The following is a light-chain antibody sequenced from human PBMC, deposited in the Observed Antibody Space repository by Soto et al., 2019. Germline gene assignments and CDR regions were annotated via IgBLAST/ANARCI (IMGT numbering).Light chain of an antibody. J-gene: IGKJ1*01. CDR2: AAS. CDR3: QQSYGSPWT. CDR1: QTITTY. V-gene: IGKV1-39*01. Sequence: DIQMTQSPSSLSASVGDRVTITCRASQTITTYLNWYQQKPGKAPKLLIYAASTLLSGVPSRFTGGVSGTEYTLTIDRLQPEDFATDFCQQSYGSPWTCGQGTKVEI.